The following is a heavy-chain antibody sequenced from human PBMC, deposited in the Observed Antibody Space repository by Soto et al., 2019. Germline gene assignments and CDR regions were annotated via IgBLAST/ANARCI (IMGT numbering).Heavy chain of an antibody. CDR2: VYYTGTT. CDR1: GGTIGSLD. CDR3: ARGSTAAEI. D-gene: IGHD2-21*02. V-gene: IGHV4-59*11. Sequence: LSWTVSGGTIGSLDWHRVRQRPGKRMEWIGYVYYTGTTTYNPSLKSRVTISMDTSKNQFSLNLTSVTAADTAVYYCARGSTAAEIWGQGILVTVSS. J-gene: IGHJ4*02.